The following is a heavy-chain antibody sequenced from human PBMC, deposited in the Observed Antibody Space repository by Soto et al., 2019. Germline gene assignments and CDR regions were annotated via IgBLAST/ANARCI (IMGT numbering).Heavy chain of an antibody. D-gene: IGHD3-10*01. Sequence: QVQLVESGGGVVQPGRSLRLSCAASGFTFSSYGMHWVRQAPGKGLEWVAVIWYDGSNKYYADSVKGRFTISRDNSKNTLYLQMNSLRAEDTAVYYCARDTIMTPSYYYYGMDVWGQGTTVTVSS. CDR2: IWYDGSNK. CDR1: GFTFSSYG. V-gene: IGHV3-33*01. CDR3: ARDTIMTPSYYYYGMDV. J-gene: IGHJ6*02.